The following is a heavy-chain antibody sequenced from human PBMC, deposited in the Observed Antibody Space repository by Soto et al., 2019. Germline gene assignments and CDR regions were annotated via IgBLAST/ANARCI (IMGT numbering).Heavy chain of an antibody. D-gene: IGHD3-3*01. CDR2: IYYSGST. Sequence: SETLSLTCTVSGGSISSSSYYWGWIRQPPGKGLEWIGSIYYSGSTYYNPSLKSQVTISVDTSKNQISLKLSSVTAADSVLYYCARPTNYFWSASYGMDVWGQGTTVTVSS. CDR3: ARPTNYFWSASYGMDV. J-gene: IGHJ6*02. CDR1: GGSISSSSYY. V-gene: IGHV4-39*01.